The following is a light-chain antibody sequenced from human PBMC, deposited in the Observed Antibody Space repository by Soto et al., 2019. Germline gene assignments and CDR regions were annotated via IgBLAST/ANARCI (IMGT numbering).Light chain of an antibody. Sequence: IQWTQSQSSLSASVGDRVTITFRASQGISSYLAWYQQKPGKAPKLLIYTASTLQSGVPSRFSGSGSGTDFTLTISSLQPDDFATYYCQQYKSFSLTFGGGTKVDIK. J-gene: IGKJ4*01. CDR2: TAS. CDR1: QGISSY. V-gene: IGKV1-9*01. CDR3: QQYKSFSLT.